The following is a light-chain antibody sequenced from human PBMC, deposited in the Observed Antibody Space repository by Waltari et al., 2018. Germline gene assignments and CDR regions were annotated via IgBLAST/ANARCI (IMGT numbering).Light chain of an antibody. CDR2: DVS. CDR1: SSDVGDNTS. V-gene: IGLV2-14*01. CDR3: TTHTSSSTYV. Sequence: QSALTQPASVSGSPGQSITISCTGTSSDVGDNTSVPWYQQFPGKAPQLIIYDVSNRPSGVSNRFSGSKSGNTASLTISGLQAEDEADYSCTTHTSSSTYVFGTGTKVSVL. J-gene: IGLJ1*01.